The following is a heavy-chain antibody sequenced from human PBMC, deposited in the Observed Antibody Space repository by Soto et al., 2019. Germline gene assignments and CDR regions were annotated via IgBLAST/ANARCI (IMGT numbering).Heavy chain of an antibody. CDR2: IIPIFGTA. V-gene: IGHV1-69*01. J-gene: IGHJ6*02. D-gene: IGHD5-18*01. CDR3: ARERYSYGFYYYYGMDV. Sequence: QVQLVQSGAEVKKPGSSVKVSCKASGGTFSSYAISWVRQAPGQGLEWMGGIIPIFGTANYAQKFQGRVTITADESTSTAYMELSSLRSEDKAVYYWARERYSYGFYYYYGMDVWGQGTTVTVSS. CDR1: GGTFSSYA.